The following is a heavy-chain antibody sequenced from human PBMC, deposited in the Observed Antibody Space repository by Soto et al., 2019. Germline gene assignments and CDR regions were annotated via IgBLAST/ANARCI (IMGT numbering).Heavy chain of an antibody. Sequence: ASVKVSCKTSGYTFTDYYTHWVRQAPGQGLEWMGWMNPKSGGAYFAQKFQGRVTLTRDTSIGTAYIEVNSLTSDDTAVYFCTRENLENSDGLYDAFDIWGQGTTVTVSS. D-gene: IGHD5-18*01. CDR1: GYTFTDYY. J-gene: IGHJ3*02. CDR2: MNPKSGGA. V-gene: IGHV1-2*02. CDR3: TRENLENSDGLYDAFDI.